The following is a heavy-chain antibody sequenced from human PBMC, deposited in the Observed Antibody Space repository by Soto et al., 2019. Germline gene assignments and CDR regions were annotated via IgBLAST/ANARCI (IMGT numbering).Heavy chain of an antibody. V-gene: IGHV4-34*01. CDR2: INHSGST. J-gene: IGHJ6*03. D-gene: IGHD3-10*01. Sequence: SETLSLTCAVYGGSFSGYYWSWIRQPPGKGLEWIGEINHSGSTNYNPSLKSRATISVDTSKNQFSLKLSSVTAADTAVYYCARWGHGSGSYRYYYYYYYMDVWGKGTTVTVSS. CDR1: GGSFSGYY. CDR3: ARWGHGSGSYRYYYYYYYMDV.